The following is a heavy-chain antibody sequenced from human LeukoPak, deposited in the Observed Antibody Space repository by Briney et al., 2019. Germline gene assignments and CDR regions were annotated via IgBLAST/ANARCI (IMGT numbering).Heavy chain of an antibody. J-gene: IGHJ3*02. D-gene: IGHD5-18*01. CDR1: GFTFSSYW. Sequence: GGSLGLSCAASGFTFSSYWMHWVRQAPGKGLEWVSRINTDGRSITYADSVKGRFTISRDDAKNTLYLYMNTLRAEDTAVYFCVRGDTFRGFDIWGQGTTVIVSS. V-gene: IGHV3-74*03. CDR3: VRGDTFRGFDI. CDR2: INTDGRSI.